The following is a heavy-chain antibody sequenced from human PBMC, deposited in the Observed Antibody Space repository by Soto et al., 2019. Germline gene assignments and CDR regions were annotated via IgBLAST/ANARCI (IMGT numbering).Heavy chain of an antibody. J-gene: IGHJ4*02. CDR3: AKGYGDYEFGSGCGY. V-gene: IGHV3-30*18. CDR2: ISYDGSNK. D-gene: IGHD4-17*01. CDR1: GFTFSSYG. Sequence: QVQLVESGGGVVQPGRSLRLSCAASGFTFSSYGMHWVRQAPGKGLEWVAVISYDGSNKYYADSVKGRFTISRDNSKNWLYRQMNSLRAEDTAVYYCAKGYGDYEFGSGCGYWGQGTLVTVSS.